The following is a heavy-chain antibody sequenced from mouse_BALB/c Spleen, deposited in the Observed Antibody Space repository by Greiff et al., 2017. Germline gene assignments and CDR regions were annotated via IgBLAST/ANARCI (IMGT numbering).Heavy chain of an antibody. D-gene: IGHD1-1*01. Sequence: VKLMESGAELMKPGASVKISCKATGYTFSSYWIEWVKQRPGHGLEWIGEILPGSGSTNYNEKFKGKATFTADTSSNTAYMQLSSLTSEDSAVYYCARKDYYGSSSYWYFDVWGAGTTVTVSS. CDR3: ARKDYYGSSSYWYFDV. J-gene: IGHJ1*01. CDR2: ILPGSGST. CDR1: GYTFSSYW. V-gene: IGHV1-9*01.